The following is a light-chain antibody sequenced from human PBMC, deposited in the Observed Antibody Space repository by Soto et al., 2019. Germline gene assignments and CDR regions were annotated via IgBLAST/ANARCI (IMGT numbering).Light chain of an antibody. V-gene: IGKV2-28*01. CDR3: MLALHTIFS. Sequence: DIVMTQSPLSLPVTPGEPASISCRSSQSLLHSNGYNYLYWYLQKPGQSPQLLIYLASNRAAVVAVRLSVSRSGTDFTIKISSVEAGDVGDYYCMLALHTIFSIGLRTKVHIK. CDR2: LAS. J-gene: IGKJ3*01. CDR1: QSLLHSNGYNY.